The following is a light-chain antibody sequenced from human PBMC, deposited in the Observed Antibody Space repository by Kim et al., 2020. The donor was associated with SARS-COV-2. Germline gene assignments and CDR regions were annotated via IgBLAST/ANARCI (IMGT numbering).Light chain of an antibody. CDR3: QQSYTTLIT. J-gene: IGKJ5*01. Sequence: ASVGGGVTITWRASQSISSYLNWYRQKPGKAPKLLIYAASSLQSGVPSRFSGSGSGTDFTLTISSLQPEDFATYYCQQSYTTLITFGQGTRLEIK. CDR1: QSISSY. V-gene: IGKV1-39*01. CDR2: AAS.